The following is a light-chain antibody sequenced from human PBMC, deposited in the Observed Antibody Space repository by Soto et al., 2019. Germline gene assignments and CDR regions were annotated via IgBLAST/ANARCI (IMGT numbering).Light chain of an antibody. Sequence: EIVLTQSPATLSLSPGERATLSCRASQSVSSYLAWYQQKPGQAPRRLIYDASNRATGIPARFRGSGSGTVFPLTISSPAPDDFAVYYCPQPSNRSGTFGPGTKVDIK. CDR1: QSVSSY. J-gene: IGKJ3*01. CDR3: PQPSNRSGT. CDR2: DAS. V-gene: IGKV3-11*01.